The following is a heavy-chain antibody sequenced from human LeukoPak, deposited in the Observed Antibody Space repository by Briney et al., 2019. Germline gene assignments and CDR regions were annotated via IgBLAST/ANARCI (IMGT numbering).Heavy chain of an antibody. J-gene: IGHJ5*02. CDR1: GFTFSSYA. Sequence: GGSLRLSCAASGFTFSSYAMHWVRQAPGKGLEWVAVISYDGSNKYYADSVKGRFTISRDNAKNSLYLQMNSLRGEDTAVYYCARGRWFDPWGQGTLVTVSS. CDR3: ARGRWFDP. V-gene: IGHV3-30-3*01. CDR2: ISYDGSNK.